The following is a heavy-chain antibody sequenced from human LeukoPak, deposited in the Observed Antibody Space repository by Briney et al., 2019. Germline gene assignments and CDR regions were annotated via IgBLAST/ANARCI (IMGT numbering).Heavy chain of an antibody. J-gene: IGHJ4*02. CDR3: ASYLGYDILTGYFY. CDR1: GFTFDDYA. V-gene: IGHV3-9*01. CDR2: ITWNSGSK. D-gene: IGHD3-9*01. Sequence: GGSLRLSCAASGFTFDDYAMYWVRQAPGKGLEWVSSITWNSGSKVYADSVKGRFTISRDNAKNSLYLQMNSLTAADTAVYYCASYLGYDILTGYFYWGQGTLVTVSS.